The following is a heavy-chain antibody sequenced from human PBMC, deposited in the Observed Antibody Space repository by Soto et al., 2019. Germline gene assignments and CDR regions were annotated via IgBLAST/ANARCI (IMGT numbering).Heavy chain of an antibody. Sequence: DTLSLTCAVYGGSFSGYYWSWIRQPPGKGLEWIGEINHSGSTNYNPSLKSRVTISVDTSKNQFSLKLSSVTAADTAVYYCARARGYSGYDSRYDDWCQGPLVSGSS. CDR3: ARARGYSGYDSRYDD. CDR1: GGSFSGYY. V-gene: IGHV4-34*01. J-gene: IGHJ4*02. D-gene: IGHD5-12*01. CDR2: INHSGST.